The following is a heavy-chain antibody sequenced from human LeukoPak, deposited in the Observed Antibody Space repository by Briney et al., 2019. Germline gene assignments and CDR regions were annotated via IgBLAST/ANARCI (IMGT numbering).Heavy chain of an antibody. CDR3: ARVAAGHSVNYFDY. CDR2: ISSTSGSI. D-gene: IGHD4-23*01. Sequence: GGSLRLSCAVSGFTFSTYAMNWVRQAPGKGLEWVSYISSTSGSIYYADSVRGRFIISRDNAKNSLCLQMNSLRDEDTAVYYCARVAAGHSVNYFDYWGQGTLVTVSS. CDR1: GFTFSTYA. V-gene: IGHV3-48*02. J-gene: IGHJ4*02.